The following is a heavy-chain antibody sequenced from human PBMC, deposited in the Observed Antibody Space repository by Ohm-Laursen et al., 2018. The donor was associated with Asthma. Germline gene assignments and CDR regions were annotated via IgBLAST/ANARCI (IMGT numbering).Heavy chain of an antibody. CDR2: ISSSSSTI. CDR3: AREGVNYYDSSGYLEY. J-gene: IGHJ4*02. Sequence: SLRLSCAASGFTFSSYSMNWVRQAPGKGLEWVSYISSSSSTIYYADSVKGRFTISRDNAKNSLYLQMNSLRAEDTAVYYCAREGVNYYDSSGYLEYWGQGTLVTVSS. V-gene: IGHV3-48*01. CDR1: GFTFSSYS. D-gene: IGHD3-22*01.